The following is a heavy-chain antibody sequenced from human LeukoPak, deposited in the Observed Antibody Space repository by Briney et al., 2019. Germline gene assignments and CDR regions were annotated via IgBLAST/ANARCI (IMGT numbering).Heavy chain of an antibody. D-gene: IGHD1-26*01. Sequence: SETLSVTCTVSGASISSYYWSLIRQPPGKGLEWIGYIHYGGSTNYNPSLKSRVTISVDTSKNQFSLNLNSVTAADTALYYCACGTYYYFDYWGQGTLVTVSS. J-gene: IGHJ4*02. CDR2: IHYGGST. CDR3: ACGTYYYFDY. CDR1: GASISSYY. V-gene: IGHV4-59*01.